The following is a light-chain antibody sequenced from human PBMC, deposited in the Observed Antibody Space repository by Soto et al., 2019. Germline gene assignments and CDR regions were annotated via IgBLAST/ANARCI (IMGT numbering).Light chain of an antibody. CDR1: DSSIGSNA. CDR2: YNN. V-gene: IGLV1-44*01. CDR3: ATWDDSLSGWV. Sequence: QSALTQPPSASGTPGQRVTISCSGSDSSIGSNAVNWFQQLPGAAPKLLMYYNNQRPSGVPARFSGSKSGTSASLVISGLQSEDEADYYCATWDDSLSGWVFGGGTKVTVL. J-gene: IGLJ3*02.